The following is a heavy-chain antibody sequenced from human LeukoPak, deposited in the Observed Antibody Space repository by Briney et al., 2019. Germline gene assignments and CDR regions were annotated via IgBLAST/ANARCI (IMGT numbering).Heavy chain of an antibody. D-gene: IGHD6-6*01. CDR1: GFTFSSYA. Sequence: GGSLRLSCAASGFTFSSYAMSWVRQAPGKGLEWVSAISGSGGSTYYADSVRGRFTISRDNSKNTLYLQMNSLRAEDTAVYYCASSRQGSTRWFDPWGQGTLVTVSS. V-gene: IGHV3-23*01. CDR3: ASSRQGSTRWFDP. J-gene: IGHJ5*02. CDR2: ISGSGGST.